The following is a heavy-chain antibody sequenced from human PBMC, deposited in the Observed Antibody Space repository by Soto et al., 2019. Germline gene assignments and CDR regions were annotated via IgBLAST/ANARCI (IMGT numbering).Heavy chain of an antibody. V-gene: IGHV3-20*04. Sequence: EVQLVESGGGVVRPGGSLRLSCAASRFTFHDYGMNCVRQDPGKGLEWVSGISWNGVSTGYADSVKGRFTISRDNAKKSLYLQMNNHRPEDTALYYCARDNSDNDLDYWGQGTLVSVSS. CDR3: ARDNSDNDLDY. CDR1: RFTFHDYG. D-gene: IGHD5-12*01. J-gene: IGHJ4*02. CDR2: ISWNGVST.